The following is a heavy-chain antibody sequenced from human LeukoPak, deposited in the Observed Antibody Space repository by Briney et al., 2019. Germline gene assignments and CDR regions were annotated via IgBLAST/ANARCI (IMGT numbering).Heavy chain of an antibody. V-gene: IGHV3-7*01. J-gene: IGHJ4*02. CDR1: GFTFSIYW. CDR3: ARDRAVAGLFDY. CDR2: IKEDGSEQ. D-gene: IGHD6-19*01. Sequence: GGSLRLSCAASGFTFSIYWMSWVRQAPGKGLEWVANIKEDGSEQNYVDSVKGRFTFSRDNAKNSLYLQMNSLRVEDTAVYYCARDRAVAGLFDYRGQGTLVTVSS.